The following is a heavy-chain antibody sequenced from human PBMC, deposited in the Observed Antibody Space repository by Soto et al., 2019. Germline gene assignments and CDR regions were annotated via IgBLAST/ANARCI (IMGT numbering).Heavy chain of an antibody. D-gene: IGHD1-26*01. CDR2: IQKKADGGAT. CDR1: GITFSNAW. V-gene: IGHV3-15*01. J-gene: IGHJ4*02. CDR3: TIMGLGTFQY. Sequence: EVQLVESGGGLVKDGGSLRLSCAVSGITFSNAWMAWVRQAPGKGLEWVGRIQKKADGGATEYAASVKGRLSISRDDSKNTLYLQMGSLKTEDSAVYYCTIMGLGTFQYWGQGTLLTVSS.